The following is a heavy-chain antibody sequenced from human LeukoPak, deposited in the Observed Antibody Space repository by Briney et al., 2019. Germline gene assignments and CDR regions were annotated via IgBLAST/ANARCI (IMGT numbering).Heavy chain of an antibody. CDR3: ARVPTSSSWYYFDY. CDR1: GYSFTTHW. Sequence: NLGESLQISCKGSGYSFTTHWVGWVRQMPGKGLEWMGIIYPADSHTRYSPSFQGQVTTSADKSISTAYLQWSSLEASDNAMYYCARVPTSSSWYYFDYWGQGTLVTVSS. CDR2: IYPADSHT. J-gene: IGHJ4*02. V-gene: IGHV5-51*01. D-gene: IGHD6-13*01.